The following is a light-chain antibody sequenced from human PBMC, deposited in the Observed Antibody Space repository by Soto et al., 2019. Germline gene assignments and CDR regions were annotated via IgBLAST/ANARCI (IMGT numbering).Light chain of an antibody. CDR3: QSYDSKLSGSGV. Sequence: QSVLTQPPSVSGAPGQRVTISCTGSRSNIGAGYDVNWYQHLPGTAPKLLIYGNINRPSGVPDRFSGSKSGTSASLAITGLQAEDEADYYCQSYDSKLSGSGVFGGGTQLTVL. J-gene: IGLJ3*02. CDR1: RSNIGAGYD. CDR2: GNI. V-gene: IGLV1-40*01.